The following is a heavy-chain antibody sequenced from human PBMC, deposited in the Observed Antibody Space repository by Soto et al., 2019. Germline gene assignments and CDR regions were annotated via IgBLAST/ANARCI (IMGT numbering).Heavy chain of an antibody. V-gene: IGHV1-69*02. CDR1: GGTFSSYT. CDR3: ARGQRGPPNYGMDV. D-gene: IGHD3-10*01. Sequence: QVQLVQSGAEVKKPGSSVKVSCKASGGTFSSYTISWVRQAPGQGLEWMGRIIPILGIANYAQKFQGRVTITADKYTSTAYMELSSLRSEDTAVYYCARGQRGPPNYGMDVWGQGTTVTVSS. CDR2: IIPILGIA. J-gene: IGHJ6*02.